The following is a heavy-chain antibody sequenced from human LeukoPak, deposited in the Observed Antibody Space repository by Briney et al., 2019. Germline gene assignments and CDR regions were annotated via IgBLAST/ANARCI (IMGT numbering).Heavy chain of an antibody. D-gene: IGHD1-26*01. CDR3: AKDRLGAMMYFDF. J-gene: IGHJ4*02. CDR1: GCTFSTYG. V-gene: IGHV3-23*01. CDR2: ISGSGGST. Sequence: WLSLRLPCEPSGCTFSTYGMSLVLHAPGKRLETGSAISGSGGSTYYADSVKGRVTISRDNSKNTLYLQVNSLRVEDTAVYYCAKDRLGAMMYFDFWGQGTLVTVSS.